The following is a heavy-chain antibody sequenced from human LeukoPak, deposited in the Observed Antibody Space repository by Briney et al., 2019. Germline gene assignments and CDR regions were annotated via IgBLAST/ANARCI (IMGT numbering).Heavy chain of an antibody. V-gene: IGHV4-39*07. CDR2: IYYSGST. CDR1: GGSISSSSYY. CDR3: ARDSVSGYDYRWDFDY. D-gene: IGHD5-12*01. J-gene: IGHJ4*02. Sequence: PSETLSLTCTVSGGSISSSSYYWGWIRQPPGKGLEWIGSIYYSGSTYYNPSLKSRVTISVDTSKNQFSLKLSSVTAADTAVYYCARDSVSGYDYRWDFDYWGQGTLVTVSS.